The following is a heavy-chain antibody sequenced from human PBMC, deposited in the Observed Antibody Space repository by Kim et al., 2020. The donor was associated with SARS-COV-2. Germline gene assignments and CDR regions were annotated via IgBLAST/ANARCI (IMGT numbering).Heavy chain of an antibody. D-gene: IGHD6-13*01. Sequence: SETLSLTCTVSGGSISNYYWSWIWQPPGKGLEWIGYIYYSGSTNYNPSLKSRVTISVDTSKNQFSLKLSSVTAADTAVYYCARESSAAGTVDYWGQGTLVTVSS. CDR1: GGSISNYY. CDR2: IYYSGST. J-gene: IGHJ4*02. V-gene: IGHV4-59*01. CDR3: ARESSAAGTVDY.